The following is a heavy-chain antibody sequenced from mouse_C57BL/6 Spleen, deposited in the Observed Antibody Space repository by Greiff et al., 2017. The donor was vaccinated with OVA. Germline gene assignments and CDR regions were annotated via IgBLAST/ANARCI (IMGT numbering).Heavy chain of an antibody. CDR1: GYTFTSYW. J-gene: IGHJ1*03. V-gene: IGHV1-72*01. Sequence: QVQLQQPGAELVKPGASVKLSCKASGYTFTSYWMHWVKQRPGRGLEWIGRIDPNSGGTKYNEKFKSKATLTVDKPSSTAYMQLSSLTSEDSAVYYCAGLGITTVVDWYFDVWGTGTTVTVSS. CDR3: AGLGITTVVDWYFDV. D-gene: IGHD1-1*01. CDR2: IDPNSGGT.